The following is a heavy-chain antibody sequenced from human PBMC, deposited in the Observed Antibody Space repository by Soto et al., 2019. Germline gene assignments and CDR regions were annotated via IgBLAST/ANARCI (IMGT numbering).Heavy chain of an antibody. CDR3: ARCVGAVAGSN. Sequence: EVQLVESGGGLVQPGGSLRLSCVASGFTLSSYWMSWVRQAPGKGPEWVANIKGDGSEKYYADSVKGRFTISRDNAKNSLLLDMNSLRAEDTALYSCARCVGAVAGSNLGQGTLVTVSS. D-gene: IGHD6-19*01. J-gene: IGHJ1*01. CDR2: IKGDGSEK. CDR1: GFTLSSYW. V-gene: IGHV3-7*05.